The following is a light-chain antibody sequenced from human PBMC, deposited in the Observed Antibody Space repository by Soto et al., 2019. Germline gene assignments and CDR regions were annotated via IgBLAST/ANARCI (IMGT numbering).Light chain of an antibody. CDR3: HQRQSGPRT. J-gene: IGKJ1*01. CDR1: QYINTR. V-gene: IGKV3-11*01. Sequence: SVLTQSPATPPWFLGNRVPLHXRVSQYINTRLARFQHGPGXPPRXXXDQXSLMEAGSPARLSASGSGTDFTLTISDVQPHDFALYYCHQRQSGPRTFGQGTKVDIK. CDR2: QXS.